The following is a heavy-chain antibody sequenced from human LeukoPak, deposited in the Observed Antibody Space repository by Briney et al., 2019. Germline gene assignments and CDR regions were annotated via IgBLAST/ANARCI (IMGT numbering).Heavy chain of an antibody. CDR1: GYTLIHYY. CDR2: INPSAGST. V-gene: IGHV1-46*03. CDR3: ARTHSWGDKGYFDF. Sequence: ASVKDSCKGSGYTLIHYYMQWVRQAPGQGLEWMGIINPSAGSTRYAQKCQRRVSVTRDTSTSTVYMQLSSLRSEDTAIYYCARTHSWGDKGYFDFWGQGTLVTVSS. J-gene: IGHJ4*02. D-gene: IGHD7-27*01.